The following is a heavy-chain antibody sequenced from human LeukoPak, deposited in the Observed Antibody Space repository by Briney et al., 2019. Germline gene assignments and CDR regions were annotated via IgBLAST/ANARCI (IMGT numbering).Heavy chain of an antibody. J-gene: IGHJ5*02. Sequence: SETLSLTCTVSGGSISSYYWSWIRQPPGRGLEWIGEIYHSGSTNYNPSLKSRVTISVAQSKTQFSLKLSSVPAAHTAVYYCARGDVYYDILTGYYPSNWFDPWGQGTLATVSS. V-gene: IGHV4-59*12. CDR2: IYHSGST. D-gene: IGHD3-9*01. CDR1: GGSISSYY. CDR3: ARGDVYYDILTGYYPSNWFDP.